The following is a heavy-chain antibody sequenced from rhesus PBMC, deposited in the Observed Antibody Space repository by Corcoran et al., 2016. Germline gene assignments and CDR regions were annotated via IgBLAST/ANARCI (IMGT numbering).Heavy chain of an antibody. D-gene: IGHD4-17*01. Sequence: QVQLQESGPGLVKPSTTLSLTCAVPGYSSRSGYGWRWIRQPPGKGVAWIGSIGGSSGTTNYTPSLKRRVTISKDPSKTQFSLKLSSVTAADTAVYYCARPHFNYGFDYWGQGVLVTVSS. CDR3: ARPHFNYGFDY. CDR1: GYSSRSGYG. CDR2: IGGSSGTT. V-gene: IGHV4-127*01. J-gene: IGHJ4*01.